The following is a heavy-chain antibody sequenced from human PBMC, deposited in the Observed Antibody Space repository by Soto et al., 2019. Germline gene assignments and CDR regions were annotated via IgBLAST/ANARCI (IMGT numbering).Heavy chain of an antibody. CDR1: GGIFSSFS. Sequence: QVQLVQSGAEVKTPGSSVEVSCKASGGIFSSFSITWVRQVPGHGLEWMGGIIPMTGTPNYAEKFQGRLTLSADASTRKAYLVLSSLKSEDTAVYYCARGPILPGATSWLDPWGQGTVVIVSS. CDR3: ARGPILPGATSWLDP. V-gene: IGHV1-69*01. J-gene: IGHJ5*02. CDR2: IIPMTGTP. D-gene: IGHD2-2*01.